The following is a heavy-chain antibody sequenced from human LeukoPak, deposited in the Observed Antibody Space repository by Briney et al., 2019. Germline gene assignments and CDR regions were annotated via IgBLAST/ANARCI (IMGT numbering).Heavy chain of an antibody. V-gene: IGHV4-34*01. CDR1: GRPFSGYH. CDR2: INHSGST. CDR3: ARGLFQHPTVTLYYFDY. Sequence: PSQTLSLPCAVYGRPFSGYHWRWIRQPPGKGLEWIGEINHSGSTNYNPSLNSRVTISVDTSKNQFSLKLSSVTAADTAVYYCARGLFQHPTVTLYYFDYWGQGTLVTVSS. D-gene: IGHD4-11*01. J-gene: IGHJ4*02.